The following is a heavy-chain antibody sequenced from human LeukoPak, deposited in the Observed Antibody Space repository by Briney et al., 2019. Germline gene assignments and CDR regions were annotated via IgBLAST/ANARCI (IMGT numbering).Heavy chain of an antibody. CDR1: GFNFRTYA. CDR3: ARAQNPDY. CDR2: ISSSSSYI. J-gene: IGHJ4*02. V-gene: IGHV3-21*01. Sequence: GGSLRLSCAASGFNFRTYAMSWVRQAPGKGLEWVSSISSSSSYIYYADSVKGRFTISRDNAKNSLYLQMNSLRAEDTAVYYCARAQNPDYWGQGTLVTVSS.